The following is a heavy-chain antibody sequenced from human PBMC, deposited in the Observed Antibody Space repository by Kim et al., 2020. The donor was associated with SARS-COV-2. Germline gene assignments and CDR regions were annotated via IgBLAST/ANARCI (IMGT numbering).Heavy chain of an antibody. Sequence: YSPCFQGKVTISADKSISTAYLEWSSLKASDTAMYYCARQGRGRGRDLGGWGQGTLVTVSS. CDR3: ARQGRGRGRDLGG. D-gene: IGHD2-15*01. J-gene: IGHJ4*02. V-gene: IGHV5-51*01.